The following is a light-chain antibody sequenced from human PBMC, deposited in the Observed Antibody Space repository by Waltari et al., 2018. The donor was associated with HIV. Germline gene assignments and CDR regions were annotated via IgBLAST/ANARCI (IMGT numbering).Light chain of an antibody. J-gene: IGLJ1*01. Sequence: SYELTQPPSVSVSPGQTARNTCPGAALAKKYAYWYQQKSGQAPVLVIYEDTKRPSGIPDRFSGSSSGAMATLTISGAQLEDEGDYYCYSTDSSGYLFVFGTGTKVTVL. V-gene: IGLV3-10*01. CDR3: YSTDSSGYLFV. CDR2: EDT. CDR1: ALAKKY.